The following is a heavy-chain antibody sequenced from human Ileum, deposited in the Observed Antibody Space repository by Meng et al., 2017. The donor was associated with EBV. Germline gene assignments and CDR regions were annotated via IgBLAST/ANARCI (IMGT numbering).Heavy chain of an antibody. CDR1: GGTLSTYS. Sequence: QGQLEQSGAEVNKPGSSVKVSCKASGGTLSTYSISWVRQAPGQGLEWMGGIIPISETTQYAQKFQGRVTIIADRSTNTVYMELSSLRSDDTAVYYCSRGGDSSGWYWYFDFWGQGTLVTVSS. CDR3: SRGGDSSGWYWYFDF. D-gene: IGHD6-19*01. J-gene: IGHJ4*02. CDR2: IIPISETT. V-gene: IGHV1-69*06.